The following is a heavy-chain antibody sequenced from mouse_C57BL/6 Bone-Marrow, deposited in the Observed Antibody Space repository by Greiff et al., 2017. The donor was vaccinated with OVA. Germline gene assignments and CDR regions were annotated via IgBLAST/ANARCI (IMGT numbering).Heavy chain of an antibody. D-gene: IGHD3-1*01. CDR2: IYPGSGNT. Sequence: QVQLKESGAELVRPGASVKLSCKASGYTFTDYYINWVKQRPGQGLEWIARIYPGSGNTYYNEKFKGKATLTADKSSSTAYMQLSSLTSEDSAVYVCAIRNLGAMDYWGQGTSVTVSS. CDR1: GYTFTDYY. V-gene: IGHV1-76*01. CDR3: AIRNLGAMDY. J-gene: IGHJ4*01.